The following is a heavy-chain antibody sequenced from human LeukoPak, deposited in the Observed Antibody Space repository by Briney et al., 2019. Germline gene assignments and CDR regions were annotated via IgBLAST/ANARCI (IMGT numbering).Heavy chain of an antibody. D-gene: IGHD3-10*01. CDR1: GYTFTSYA. J-gene: IGHJ3*02. CDR2: INTNTGNP. CDR3: ARDSSYYYGSGSYYPGAFDI. Sequence: GASVKVSCKASGYTFTSYAMNWVRQAPGQGLEWMGWINTNTGNPTYAQGFTGRFVFSLDTSVSTAYLQISSLKAEDTAVYYCARDSSYYYGSGSYYPGAFDIWGQGTMVTVSS. V-gene: IGHV7-4-1*02.